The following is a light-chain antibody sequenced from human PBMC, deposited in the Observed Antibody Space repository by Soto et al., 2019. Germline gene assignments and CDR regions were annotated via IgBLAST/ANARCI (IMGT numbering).Light chain of an antibody. J-gene: IGLJ2*01. CDR3: SSYSTSSTLV. CDR2: DVS. CDR1: SSDVGSYDY. V-gene: IGLV2-14*03. Sequence: QSALTQPASVSASPGQSLTISCTGTSSDVGSYDYVSWYQHHPGKAPKLMIHDVSNRPSGVSNRFSGSKSGNTASLTISGLQAEDEADYYCSSYSTSSTLVFGGGAKVTVL.